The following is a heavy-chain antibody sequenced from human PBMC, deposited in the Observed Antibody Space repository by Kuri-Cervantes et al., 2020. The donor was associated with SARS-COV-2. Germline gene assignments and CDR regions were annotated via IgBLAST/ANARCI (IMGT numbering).Heavy chain of an antibody. CDR3: ARDRYSSTSCYRLVGDLDY. D-gene: IGHD2-2*02. J-gene: IGHJ4*02. V-gene: IGHV1-69*13. CDR1: GGTFSSYA. Sequence: SVKVSCKASGGTFSSYAISWVRQAPGQGLEWMGRIIPIFGTANYAQKFQGRVTITADESTSTAYMELSSLRSEDTAVYYCARDRYSSTSCYRLVGDLDYWGQGTLVTDSS. CDR2: IIPIFGTA.